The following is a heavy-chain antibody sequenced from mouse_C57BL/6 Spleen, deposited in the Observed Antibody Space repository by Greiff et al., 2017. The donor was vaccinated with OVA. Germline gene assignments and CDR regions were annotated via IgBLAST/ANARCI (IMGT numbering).Heavy chain of an antibody. Sequence: QVQLQQSGAELVKPGASVKLSCKASGYTFTSYWMHWVKQRPGQGLEWIGMIHPNSGSTNYNEKFKSKATLTVDKSSSTAYMQLSSLTSEDSAVYYCARGPTVGGTYYFDYWGQGTTLTVSS. V-gene: IGHV1-64*01. J-gene: IGHJ2*01. D-gene: IGHD1-1*01. CDR3: ARGPTVGGTYYFDY. CDR2: IHPNSGST. CDR1: GYTFTSYW.